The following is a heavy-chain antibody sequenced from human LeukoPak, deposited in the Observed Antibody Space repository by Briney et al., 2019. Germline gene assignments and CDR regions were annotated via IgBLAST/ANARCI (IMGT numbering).Heavy chain of an antibody. D-gene: IGHD3-22*01. J-gene: IGHJ3*02. CDR3: ATTRTYYYDSSGYSAFDI. CDR2: INPNSGGT. V-gene: IGHV1-2*02. CDR1: GYTFTGYY. Sequence: GASVKVSCKASGYTFTGYYMHWVRQAPGQGLEWMGWINPNSGGTNYAQKFQGRVTMTRDTSISTAYMGLSRLRSDDTAVYYCATTRTYYYDSSGYSAFDIWGQGTMVTVSS.